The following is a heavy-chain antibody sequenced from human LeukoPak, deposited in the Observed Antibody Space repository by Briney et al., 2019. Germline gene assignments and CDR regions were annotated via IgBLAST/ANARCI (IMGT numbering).Heavy chain of an antibody. D-gene: IGHD6-19*01. CDR3: ARSSRNQWLVRNDFDY. CDR2: IYHSGRT. J-gene: IGHJ4*02. V-gene: IGHV4-38-2*02. CDR1: GYSISSGYY. Sequence: SETLSLTCTVSGYSISSGYYWGWIRQPPGKGLEWIGSIYHSGRTFYNPSLKSRVTISVDTSKNQFSLKLSSVTAADTAVYYCARSSRNQWLVRNDFDYWGQGTLVTVSS.